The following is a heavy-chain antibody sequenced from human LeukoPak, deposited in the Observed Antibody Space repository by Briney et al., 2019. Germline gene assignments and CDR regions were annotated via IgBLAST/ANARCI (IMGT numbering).Heavy chain of an antibody. CDR2: IIPIFGTA. J-gene: IGHJ4*02. CDR3: ARGYDSSGLWYYFDY. V-gene: IGHV1-69*13. D-gene: IGHD3-22*01. Sequence: SVKVSCKASGGTISSYAISWVRQAPGQGLEWMGGIIPIFGTANYAQKFQGRVTITADESTSTAYMELSSLRSEDTAVYYCARGYDSSGLWYYFDYWGQGTLVTVSS. CDR1: GGTISSYA.